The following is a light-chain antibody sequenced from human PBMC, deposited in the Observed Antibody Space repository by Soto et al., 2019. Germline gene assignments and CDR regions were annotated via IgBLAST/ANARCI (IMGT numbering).Light chain of an antibody. V-gene: IGLV2-23*01. J-gene: IGLJ3*02. Sequence: QSVLTQPASVSGSPGQSIIISCTGTSSDVGSYNFVSWYQQHPGKAPKVMIYEGSKRPSGVSNRFSGSKSGNTASLTISGLQAEDEADYYCCSYAGRTTWVFGGGTKLTVL. CDR1: SSDVGSYNF. CDR3: CSYAGRTTWV. CDR2: EGS.